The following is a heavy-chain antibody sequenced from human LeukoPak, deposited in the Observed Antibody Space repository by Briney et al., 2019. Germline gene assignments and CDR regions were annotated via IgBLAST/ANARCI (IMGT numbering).Heavy chain of an antibody. CDR1: GYTFTNFG. J-gene: IGHJ5*02. CDR2: ISTSSGNT. Sequence: GASVKVSCKASGYTFTNFGVSWVRQAPGQGLEWMGWISTSSGNTDYAPKFQARVTMTTDTSSTTAYMEVRSLRSDDAAVYYCARDLGLGGSYRFDHWGQGTLVTVSS. V-gene: IGHV1-18*01. CDR3: ARDLGLGGSYRFDH. D-gene: IGHD1-26*01.